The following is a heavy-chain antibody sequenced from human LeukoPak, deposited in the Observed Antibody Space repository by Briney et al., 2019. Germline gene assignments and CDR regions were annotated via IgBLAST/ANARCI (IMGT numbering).Heavy chain of an antibody. J-gene: IGHJ4*02. CDR2: ISSSSSYI. D-gene: IGHD5-18*01. Sequence: PGGSLRLSCAASGFTFSRHSINWVRQAPGKGLEWVSSISSSSSYIYYADSVKGRFTIFRDNAKNSLHLQMNSLRAEDTAVYYCAREVDTAMVLYYFDYWGQGTLVTVSS. CDR1: GFTFSRHS. CDR3: AREVDTAMVLYYFDY. V-gene: IGHV3-21*01.